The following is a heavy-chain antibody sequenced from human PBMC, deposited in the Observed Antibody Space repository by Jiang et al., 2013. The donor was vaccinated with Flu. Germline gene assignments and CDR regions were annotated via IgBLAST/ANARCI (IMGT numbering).Heavy chain of an antibody. CDR2: VYHTGST. Sequence: GPGLVKPSETLPSSALSLITPSAVVSTGAGIRQPPGNGLGVDWGLVYHTGSTYYSPSLKSRVTISVDTSKNQFSLKLSSVTAADTAVYYCARGGGSY. D-gene: IGHD1-26*01. CDR3: ARGGGSY. V-gene: IGHV4-38-2*02. CDR1: ITPSAVVST. J-gene: IGHJ4*03.